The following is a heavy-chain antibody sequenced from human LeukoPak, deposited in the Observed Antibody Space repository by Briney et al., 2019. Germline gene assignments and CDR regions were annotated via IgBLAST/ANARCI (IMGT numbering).Heavy chain of an antibody. Sequence: GESLKISCKGSGYTFTTYWIGWVRQMPGKGLEWMGVIYPGDSRIRYNPSFEGQVTISADKSISTAYLQWSSLKTSDTAIYYCACRGFTSIWSGPWGQGTLVTVSS. CDR1: GYTFTTYW. J-gene: IGHJ5*02. CDR2: IYPGDSRI. D-gene: IGHD2-2*01. CDR3: ACRGFTSIWSGP. V-gene: IGHV5-51*01.